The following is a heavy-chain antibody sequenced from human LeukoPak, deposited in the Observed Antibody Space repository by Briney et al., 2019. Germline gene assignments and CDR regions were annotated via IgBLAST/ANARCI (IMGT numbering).Heavy chain of an antibody. CDR2: ITSNSGGT. J-gene: IGHJ4*02. CDR3: ARGGSGSGYLYYFDY. D-gene: IGHD3-10*01. CDR1: ALSFSYYS. Sequence: ASVKVSCKTSALSFSYYSIHWVRQAPGQGLEWMGRITSNSGGTNYAQNFQGRVTMTRDTSISTAYMELSGLTSDDTAVYYCARGGSGSGYLYYFDYWGQGNMVSVSS. V-gene: IGHV1-2*06.